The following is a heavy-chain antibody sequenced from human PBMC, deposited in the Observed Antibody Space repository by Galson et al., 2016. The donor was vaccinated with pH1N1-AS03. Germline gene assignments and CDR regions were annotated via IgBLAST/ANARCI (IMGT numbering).Heavy chain of an antibody. Sequence: SPRLSCAASGFTFSGYAMSWVRQAPGKGLEWVAIVSDSGGATFYADSVKGRFTISRDNYKNTLSLQMNSLGVEDTAIYYCAKGLTIAGSTYHFDSWGQGTLVTVSS. CDR3: AKGLTIAGSTYHFDS. CDR1: GFTFSGYA. D-gene: IGHD1-20*01. CDR2: VSDSGGAT. V-gene: IGHV3-23*01. J-gene: IGHJ4*02.